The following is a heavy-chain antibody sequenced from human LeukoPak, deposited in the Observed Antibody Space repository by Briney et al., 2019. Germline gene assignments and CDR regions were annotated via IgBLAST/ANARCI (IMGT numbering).Heavy chain of an antibody. CDR3: ARSTTYYDSSGNDY. V-gene: IGHV3-48*03. Sequence: PGGSLRLSCAASGFTFSSFEMNWVRQAPGKGLEWVSYISSGGTTMYYADSVKGRFTISRDNAKNSLYLQMNSLRAEDTAVYYCARSTTYYDSSGNDYWGQGTLVTVSS. CDR1: GFTFSSFE. J-gene: IGHJ4*02. D-gene: IGHD3-22*01. CDR2: ISSGGTTM.